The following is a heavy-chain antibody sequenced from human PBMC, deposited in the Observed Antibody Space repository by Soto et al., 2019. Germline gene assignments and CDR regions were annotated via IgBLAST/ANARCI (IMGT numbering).Heavy chain of an antibody. Sequence: ASVKVSCKASGYTFTSYYMHCVRQAPGQGLEWMGIINPSGGSTKYAQKVQGRVTMTIDTSTYTAYMELRSLTSDDTAKYYCAKNGQPPYYYYGMDVWGQGTTVTVSS. V-gene: IGHV1-46*01. CDR1: GYTFTSYY. CDR2: INPSGGST. D-gene: IGHD2-8*01. CDR3: AKNGQPPYYYYGMDV. J-gene: IGHJ6*02.